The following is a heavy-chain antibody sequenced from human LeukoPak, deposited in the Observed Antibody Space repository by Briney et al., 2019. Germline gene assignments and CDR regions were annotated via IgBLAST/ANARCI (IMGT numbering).Heavy chain of an antibody. CDR1: GFTFSSYS. CDR2: ISSSSSYI. V-gene: IGHV3-21*01. CDR3: ARHITGTPPWDY. J-gene: IGHJ4*02. Sequence: GGSLRLSCAASGFTFSSYSMNWVRQAPGKGLEWVSSISSSSSYIYYADSVKGRFTISRDSAKNSLYLQMNSLRAEDTAVYYCARHITGTPPWDYWGQGTLVTVSS. D-gene: IGHD1-20*01.